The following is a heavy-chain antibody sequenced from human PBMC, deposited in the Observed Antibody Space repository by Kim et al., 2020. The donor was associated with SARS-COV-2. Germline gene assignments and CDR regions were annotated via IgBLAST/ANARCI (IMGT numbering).Heavy chain of an antibody. D-gene: IGHD3-10*01. CDR1: GFTFSNYP. J-gene: IGHJ4*02. CDR2: LSSGGGST. V-gene: IGHV3-64D*09. CDR3: VKATLYGSGSYYDH. Sequence: GGSLRLSCSASGFTFSNYPMHWVRQAPGKGLEYVAALSSGGGSTFYADSVTGRFTISRDNSKNTLYLQMSTLRAEDTAVYYCVKATLYGSGSYYDHWGQGTLVTVSS.